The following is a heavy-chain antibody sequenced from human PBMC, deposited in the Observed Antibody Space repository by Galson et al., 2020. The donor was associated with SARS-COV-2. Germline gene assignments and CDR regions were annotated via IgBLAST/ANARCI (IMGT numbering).Heavy chain of an antibody. CDR2: ISYDGSNK. V-gene: IGHV3-30*03. CDR1: GFTFSSYG. D-gene: IGHD4-4*01. J-gene: IGHJ6*02. CDR3: AREESERWLQFTDFYYGMDV. Sequence: GPLKISCAASGFTFSSYGMHWVRQAPGKGLEWVAVISYDGSNKYYADSVKGRFTISRDNSKNTLYLQMNSLRAEDTAVYYCAREESERWLQFTDFYYGMDVWGQGTTVTVSS.